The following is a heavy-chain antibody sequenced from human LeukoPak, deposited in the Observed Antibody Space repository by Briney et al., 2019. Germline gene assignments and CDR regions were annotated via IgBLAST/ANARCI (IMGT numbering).Heavy chain of an antibody. CDR1: GGSISNSNYY. J-gene: IGHJ4*02. D-gene: IGHD1-7*01. CDR2: IYCSGST. CDR3: ARHMGGTTYDH. Sequence: SQTLSLTCTVSGGSISNSNYYWSWIRQPPGQGLEWIGYIYCSGSTYYNPSLKSRVTISVDTSKNQFSLELSSVTAADTAVFYCARHMGGTTYDHWGQGTLVTVSS. V-gene: IGHV4-30-4*01.